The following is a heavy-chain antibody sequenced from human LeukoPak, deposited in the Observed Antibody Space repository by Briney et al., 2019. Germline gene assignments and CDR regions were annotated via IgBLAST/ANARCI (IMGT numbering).Heavy chain of an antibody. D-gene: IGHD6-19*01. CDR3: ARHREQWVPEFYFDY. CDR1: GFTFSSYG. Sequence: PGGSLRLSCAASGFTFSSYGMHWVRQAPGKGLEWVAVIWYDGSNKYYADSVKGRFTISRDNSKNTLYLQMNSLRAEDTAVYYCARHREQWVPEFYFDYWGQGTLVTVSS. V-gene: IGHV3-33*01. CDR2: IWYDGSNK. J-gene: IGHJ4*02.